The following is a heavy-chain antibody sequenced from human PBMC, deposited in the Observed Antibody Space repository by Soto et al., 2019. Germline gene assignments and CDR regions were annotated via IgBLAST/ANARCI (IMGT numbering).Heavy chain of an antibody. CDR3: VRDSSFAFDM. CDR1: GFSFSSFD. V-gene: IGHV3-48*02. CDR2: IRSRDSGT. Sequence: EVQLVESGGGLVQPGGSLRLSCAASGFSFSSFDMNWVRQAPGKGLEWISNIRSRDSGTYYAASVKGRFTISRDNAKNSLYLQMNSLRDEDTAVYFCVRDSSFAFDMWGQGTLVTVSS. J-gene: IGHJ3*02.